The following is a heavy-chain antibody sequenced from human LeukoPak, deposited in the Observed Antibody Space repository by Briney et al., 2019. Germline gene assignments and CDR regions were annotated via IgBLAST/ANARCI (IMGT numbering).Heavy chain of an antibody. D-gene: IGHD1-20*01. V-gene: IGHV1-2*06. CDR3: ASSITGELANWFDP. CDR2: INPNSGGT. CDR1: GYTFTGYY. J-gene: IGHJ5*02. Sequence: ASVKVPCKASGYTFTGYYMHWVRQAPGQGLEWMGRINPNSGGTNYAQKFQGRVTMTRDTSISTAYMELSRLRSDDTAVYYCASSITGELANWFDPWGQGTLVTVSA.